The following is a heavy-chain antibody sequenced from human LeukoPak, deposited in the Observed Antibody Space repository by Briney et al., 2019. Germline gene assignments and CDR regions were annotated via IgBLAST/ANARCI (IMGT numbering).Heavy chain of an antibody. J-gene: IGHJ4*02. V-gene: IGHV3-23*01. CDR1: GFTFSNYA. CDR3: ARPVVLGAYLRGAYYFDS. CDR2: ISGSGGST. D-gene: IGHD3-16*01. Sequence: GGSLRLSCSASGFTFSNYAMYWVRQAPGKGLEWVSAISGSGGSTYYADSVKGRFTISRDNSKNTLYLQMNSLRVEDTAVYYCARPVVLGAYLRGAYYFDSWGQGTLVTVSS.